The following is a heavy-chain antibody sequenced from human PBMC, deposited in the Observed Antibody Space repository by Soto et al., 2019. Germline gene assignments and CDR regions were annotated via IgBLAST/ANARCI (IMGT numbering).Heavy chain of an antibody. D-gene: IGHD3-10*01. V-gene: IGHV1-18*01. CDR1: GYTFTSYG. J-gene: IGHJ5*02. CDR3: ARDRWLDYYGSGSYENWFDP. Sequence: ASVKVSCKASGYTFTSYGISWVRQAPGQGLEWMGWISAYNGNTNYAQKLQGRVTMTTDTSTSTAYMELRSLRSDDTAVYYCARDRWLDYYGSGSYENWFDPWGQGTLVTAPQ. CDR2: ISAYNGNT.